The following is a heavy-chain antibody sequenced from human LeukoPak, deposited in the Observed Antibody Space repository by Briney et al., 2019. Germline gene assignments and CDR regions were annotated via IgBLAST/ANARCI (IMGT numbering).Heavy chain of an antibody. Sequence: ASVKVSCKASGYTFTGYYMHWVRQAPGQGLEWMGWINPNSGGTNYAQKFQGRVTMTRDTSISTAYMELSRLRSDDTAMYYCARDPLGYCSSTSCSDYWGQGTLVTVSS. V-gene: IGHV1-2*02. J-gene: IGHJ4*02. CDR3: ARDPLGYCSSTSCSDY. CDR1: GYTFTGYY. CDR2: INPNSGGT. D-gene: IGHD2-2*01.